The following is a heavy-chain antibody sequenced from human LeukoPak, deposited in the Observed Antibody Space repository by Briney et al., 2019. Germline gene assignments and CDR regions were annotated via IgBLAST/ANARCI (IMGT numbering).Heavy chain of an antibody. D-gene: IGHD3-10*01. Sequence: PGRSLRLSCAASGFTFDDYAMHWVRQAPGKGLEWVSGISWNSGSIAYADSVKGRFTISRDNAKNSLYLQMNSLRAEDTALYYRAKGFTSSTRGDAFDIWGQGTMVTVSS. CDR3: AKGFTSSTRGDAFDI. CDR2: ISWNSGSI. J-gene: IGHJ3*02. V-gene: IGHV3-9*01. CDR1: GFTFDDYA.